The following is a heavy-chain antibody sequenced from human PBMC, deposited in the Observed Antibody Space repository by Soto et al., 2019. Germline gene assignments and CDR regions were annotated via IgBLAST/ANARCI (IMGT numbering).Heavy chain of an antibody. CDR2: INPSGST. CDR3: ARTLQDYGMDV. CDR1: GYTFTSYY. J-gene: IGHJ6*02. Sequence: ASVKVSCKASGYTFTSYYMHWVRQAPGQGLEWMGIINPSGSTYYNASLKSRVTMSVDTSKNQFSLKLSSVTAVDTAVYYCARTLQDYGMDVWGQGTTVTVSS. V-gene: IGHV1-46*01.